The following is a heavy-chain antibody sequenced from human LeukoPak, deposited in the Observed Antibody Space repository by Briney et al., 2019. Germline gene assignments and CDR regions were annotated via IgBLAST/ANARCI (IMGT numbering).Heavy chain of an antibody. CDR1: GGSISNYY. J-gene: IGHJ4*02. D-gene: IGHD3-10*01. CDR2: IYYSGST. CDR3: ASLYGSGSYYPSDY. V-gene: IGHV4-39*07. Sequence: SETLSLICTVSGGSISNYYWGWIRQPPGKGLEWIGTIYYSGSTYYTPSLKSRVTISVDTSKNQFSLKLSSVTAADTAVYYCASLYGSGSYYPSDYWGQGTLVTVSS.